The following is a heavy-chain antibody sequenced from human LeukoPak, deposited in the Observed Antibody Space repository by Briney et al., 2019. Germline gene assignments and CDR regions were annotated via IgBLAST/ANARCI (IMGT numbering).Heavy chain of an antibody. J-gene: IGHJ4*02. CDR2: IIPILGIA. CDR3: ARGGYGGNSRWMEGASLDY. D-gene: IGHD4-23*01. Sequence: GASVKVSCKASGGTFSSYAISWVRQAPGQGLEWMGRIIPILGIANYAQKFQGRVTITRDTSASTAYMELSSLRSEDTAVYYCARGGYGGNSRWMEGASLDYWGQGTLVTVSS. CDR1: GGTFSSYA. V-gene: IGHV1-69*04.